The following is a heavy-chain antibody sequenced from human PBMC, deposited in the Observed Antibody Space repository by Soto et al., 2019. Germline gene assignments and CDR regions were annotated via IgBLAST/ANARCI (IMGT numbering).Heavy chain of an antibody. CDR3: ARTMRIAARPGYDY. D-gene: IGHD6-6*01. CDR2: ISSSSSYI. CDR1: GFTFSSYS. V-gene: IGHV3-21*01. Sequence: EVQLVESGGGLVKPGGSLRLSCAASGFTFSSYSMNWVRQAPGKGLEWVSSISSSSSYIYYADSVKGRFTISRDNAKNSLYLQMNSLRAEDTAVYYCARTMRIAARPGYDYWGQGTLVTVSS. J-gene: IGHJ4*02.